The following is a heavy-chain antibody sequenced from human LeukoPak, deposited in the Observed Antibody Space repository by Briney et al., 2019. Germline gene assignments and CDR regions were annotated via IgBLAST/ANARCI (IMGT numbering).Heavy chain of an antibody. CDR3: ARPHYYYDSSGLLL. CDR2: ISSSGSTI. Sequence: TGGSLRLSCAASGFTFIDYYMSWIRQAPGKVLEGVSYISSSGSTIYYADSVKGRFTIFRDNAKNSLYLQMDSLRAEDTAVYYCARPHYYYDSSGLLLWGQGTLVTVSS. D-gene: IGHD3-22*01. J-gene: IGHJ4*02. CDR1: GFTFIDYY. V-gene: IGHV3-11*01.